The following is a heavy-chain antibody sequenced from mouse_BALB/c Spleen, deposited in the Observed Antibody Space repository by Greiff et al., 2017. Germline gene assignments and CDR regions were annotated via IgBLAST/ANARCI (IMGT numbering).Heavy chain of an antibody. Sequence: QVQLQQSGPGLVQPSQSLSITCTVSGFSLTSYGVHWVRQSPGKGLEWLGVIWSGGSTDYNAAFISRLSISKDNSKSQVFFKMNSLQANDTAIYYCASPLYYDYDGVAYWGQGTLVTVSA. J-gene: IGHJ3*01. CDR1: GFSLTSYG. D-gene: IGHD2-4*01. CDR3: ASPLYYDYDGVAY. CDR2: IWSGGST. V-gene: IGHV2-2*02.